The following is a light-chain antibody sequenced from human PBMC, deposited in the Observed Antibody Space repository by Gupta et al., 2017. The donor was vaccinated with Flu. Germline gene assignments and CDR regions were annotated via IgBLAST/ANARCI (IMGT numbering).Light chain of an antibody. CDR2: DVS. Sequence: ITISCTGTSSDVGGYNYGSWYQQHPGKAPKLMIYDVSNRPSGVSNRFSGSKSGNTASLTISGLQAEDEADYYCSSYTSSSTSYVFGTGTKVTVL. J-gene: IGLJ1*01. V-gene: IGLV2-14*04. CDR3: SSYTSSSTSYV. CDR1: SSDVGGYNY.